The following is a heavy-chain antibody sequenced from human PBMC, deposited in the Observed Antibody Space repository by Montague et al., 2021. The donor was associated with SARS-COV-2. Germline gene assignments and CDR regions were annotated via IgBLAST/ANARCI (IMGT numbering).Heavy chain of an antibody. D-gene: IGHD3-10*01. CDR1: GGSFSGYY. J-gene: IGHJ6*02. V-gene: IGHV4-34*01. CDR2: INHSGSA. CDR3: ARVRYYGSGTSLGMDV. Sequence: SETLSLTCAVYGGSFSGYYWSWIRQSPGKGLEWIGEINHSGSANYNPSLKSRVTISVDTSKNQFSLKLSSVTAADTAVYYCARVRYYGSGTSLGMDVWGQGTTVTVSS.